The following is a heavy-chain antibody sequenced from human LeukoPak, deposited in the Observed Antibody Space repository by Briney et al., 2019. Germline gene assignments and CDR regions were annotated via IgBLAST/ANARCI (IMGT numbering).Heavy chain of an antibody. CDR1: GFTFSIYT. D-gene: IGHD6-13*01. V-gene: IGHV3-21*04. CDR2: ISSSNSYI. CDR3: AKDRWDSSSSYFDY. J-gene: IGHJ4*02. Sequence: GGSLRLSCAASGFTFSIYTMNWVRQAPGKGLEWVSSISSSNSYIYYADSVKGRFTISRDNAKNSLYLQMNSLRAEDMALYYCAKDRWDSSSSYFDYWGQGTLVTVSS.